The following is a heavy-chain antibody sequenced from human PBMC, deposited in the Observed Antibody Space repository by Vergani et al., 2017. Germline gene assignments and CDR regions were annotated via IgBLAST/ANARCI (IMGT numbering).Heavy chain of an antibody. J-gene: IGHJ4*02. CDR1: GFTFSSYA. CDR2: ISGSGGST. CDR3: AKDSEGSYDYVWGSFDY. D-gene: IGHD3-16*01. Sequence: EVQLLESGGGLVQPGGSLRLSCAASGFTFSSYAMSWVRQAPGKGLEWVAAISGSGGSTDYADSVKGRFTISRDNSKNTLYLQMNSLRAEDTAVYYCAKDSEGSYDYVWGSFDYWGQGTLVTVSS. V-gene: IGHV3-23*01.